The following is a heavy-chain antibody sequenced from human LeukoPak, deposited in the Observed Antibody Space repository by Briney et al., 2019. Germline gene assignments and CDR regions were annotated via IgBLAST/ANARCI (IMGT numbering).Heavy chain of an antibody. CDR1: GGSVNSYY. D-gene: IGHD2-2*01. CDR2: IYASGSN. Sequence: PSETLSLTCTVSGGSVNSYYWSWIRQPAGKGLEWIGHIYASGSNDYNPYLKSRVTMSLDMAKNQFSLRLTSVTAADTAVYFCARMVPAGTHNYWGQGLLVTVSS. CDR3: ARMVPAGTHNY. J-gene: IGHJ4*02. V-gene: IGHV4-4*07.